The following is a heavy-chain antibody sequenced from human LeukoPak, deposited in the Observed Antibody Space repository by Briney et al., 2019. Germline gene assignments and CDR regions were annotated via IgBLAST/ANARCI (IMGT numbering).Heavy chain of an antibody. CDR1: GFSFSSYG. D-gene: IGHD1-1*01. Sequence: GGSLRLSCAASGFSFSSYGMHWVRQAPGKGLEWVAFIRYDGSDKYYADSVNGRFTIFRDNSKNTLYLQMNSLRAEDTAVYYCAEGWLTGTTSDDAFDIWGQGTMVTVSS. J-gene: IGHJ3*02. CDR3: AEGWLTGTTSDDAFDI. CDR2: IRYDGSDK. V-gene: IGHV3-30*02.